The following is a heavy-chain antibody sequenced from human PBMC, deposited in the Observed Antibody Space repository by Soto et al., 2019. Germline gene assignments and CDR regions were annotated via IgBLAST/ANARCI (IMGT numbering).Heavy chain of an antibody. CDR1: GFSLSNAVLG. CDR3: ASSYSTSWYWFDP. V-gene: IGHV2-26*01. Sequence: QATVKESGPVLVKPTETLTLTCTASGFSLSNAVLGVSWIRQPPEKALEWLAHIFSNDEKPSSTSLKSRLTISKDTSKSQVVLIMTNMDPVDTATDYCASSYSTSWYWFDPWGQGTLVTVSS. J-gene: IGHJ5*02. D-gene: IGHD6-13*01. CDR2: IFSNDEK.